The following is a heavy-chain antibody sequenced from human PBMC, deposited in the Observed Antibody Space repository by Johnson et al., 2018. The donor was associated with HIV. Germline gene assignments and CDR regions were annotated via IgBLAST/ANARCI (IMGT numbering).Heavy chain of an antibody. Sequence: VQLVESGGGVVQPGRSLRLSCAASGFIFSDYYMSWIRQAPGRGLDWVANIKEDGSEKYYVDSVKGRFTISRDNAKNSLYLQMNSLRAEDTAVYYCATDIVVVLAVTGTGAAFDIWGQGTMVTVSS. V-gene: IGHV3-7*01. J-gene: IGHJ3*02. CDR1: GFIFSDYY. CDR2: IKEDGSEK. D-gene: IGHD2-15*01. CDR3: ATDIVVVLAVTGTGAAFDI.